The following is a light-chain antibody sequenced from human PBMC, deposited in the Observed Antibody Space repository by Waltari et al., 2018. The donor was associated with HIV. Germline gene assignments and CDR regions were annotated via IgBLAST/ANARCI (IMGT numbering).Light chain of an antibody. V-gene: IGLV4-69*01. CDR2: LNSDGSH. CDR3: QTWGTHWV. Sequence: QLVLTQSPSASASLGASVKLTCTLSSGHSSYAIAWHQQQPEKGPGKGPGYLMKLNSDGSHGKGDGIPDRFSGSSSGAERYLTISSLQSEDEADYYCQTWGTHWVFGGGTKLTVL. CDR1: SGHSSYA. J-gene: IGLJ3*02.